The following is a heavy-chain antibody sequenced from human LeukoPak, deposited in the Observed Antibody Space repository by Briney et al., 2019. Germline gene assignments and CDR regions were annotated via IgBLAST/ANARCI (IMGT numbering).Heavy chain of an antibody. V-gene: IGHV3-21*06. CDR3: ATETNGRHYDY. J-gene: IGHJ4*02. CDR2: IGPTGSDR. D-gene: IGHD1-14*01. CDR1: GLTFSTSG. Sequence: GGSLRLSCTASGLTFSTSGFNWVRQAPGKGLEWVASIGPTGSDRYHADSVKGRFTISRDNANNFLYLQMNSLRAEDSAVYYCATETNGRHYDYWGQGPLLIVSS.